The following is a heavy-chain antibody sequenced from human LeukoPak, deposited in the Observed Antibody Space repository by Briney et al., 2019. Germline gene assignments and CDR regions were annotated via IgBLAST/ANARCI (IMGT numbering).Heavy chain of an antibody. J-gene: IGHJ4*02. D-gene: IGHD6-25*01. CDR2: INPESGDT. Sequence: ASVKVSCKASGYTFTAYYMDWVRQAPGQGLEWMGWINPESGDTNYAQKFQGRVTMTRDTSISTAYMELSRLTSDDTAVYYCASRPGISAGPFDYWGQGTVVTVSS. CDR1: GYTFTAYY. CDR3: ASRPGISAGPFDY. V-gene: IGHV1-2*02.